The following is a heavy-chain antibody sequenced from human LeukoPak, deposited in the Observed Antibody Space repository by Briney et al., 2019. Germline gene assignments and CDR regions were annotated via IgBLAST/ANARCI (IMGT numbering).Heavy chain of an antibody. Sequence: GGSLRLSCAASGFTFDDYGMSWVRQAPGKGLEWVSGISWNGGSTGYADSVKGRFTISRDNAKDSLYLQMNSLRAEDTALYYCAREYSSGWFDAFDIWGQGTMVTVSS. J-gene: IGHJ3*02. CDR1: GFTFDDYG. D-gene: IGHD6-19*01. CDR3: AREYSSGWFDAFDI. CDR2: ISWNGGST. V-gene: IGHV3-20*04.